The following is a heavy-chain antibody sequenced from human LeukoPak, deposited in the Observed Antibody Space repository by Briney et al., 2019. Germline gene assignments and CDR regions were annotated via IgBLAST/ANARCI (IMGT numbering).Heavy chain of an antibody. V-gene: IGHV1-2*02. Sequence: GASVKVSCKASGYTFTGYYMHWVRQAPGQGLEWMGWINPNSGGTNYAQKFQGRVTMTRDTSISTAYMELSRLRSDDTAVYYCATDRRFSGYPTFDYWGQGTLVTVSS. J-gene: IGHJ4*02. CDR3: ATDRRFSGYPTFDY. CDR2: INPNSGGT. D-gene: IGHD3-22*01. CDR1: GYTFTGYY.